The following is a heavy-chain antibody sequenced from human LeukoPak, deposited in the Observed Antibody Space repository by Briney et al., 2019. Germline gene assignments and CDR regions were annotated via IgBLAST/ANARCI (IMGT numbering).Heavy chain of an antibody. CDR1: GFTFSSYA. CDR2: ISGSGGST. D-gene: IGHD3-16*02. Sequence: GGSLRLSCAASGFTFSSYAMSWVRQAPGKGQEWVSAISGSGGSTYYADFVKGRFTISRDNSKDTLYLQMNSLRAEDTAVYYCAKSGAIGPIYGPLNWFDPWGQGTLVTVSS. J-gene: IGHJ5*02. CDR3: AKSGAIGPIYGPLNWFDP. V-gene: IGHV3-23*01.